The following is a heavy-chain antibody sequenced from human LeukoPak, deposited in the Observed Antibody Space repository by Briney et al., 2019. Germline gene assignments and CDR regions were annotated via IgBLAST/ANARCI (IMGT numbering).Heavy chain of an antibody. CDR3: ARVEGVTSGTHFIFDY. CDR2: ITSSSRYI. CDR1: GFTFNTYS. J-gene: IGHJ4*02. Sequence: GGSLTLSCRASGFTFNTYSMNWVRQAPGKGLEWVSSITSSSRYIYYASSVKGQFTISRDNSKNSLFLEMNSLRDEDTGVYFCARVEGVTSGTHFIFDYWGQGTLVTVSS. V-gene: IGHV3-21*03. D-gene: IGHD1-1*01.